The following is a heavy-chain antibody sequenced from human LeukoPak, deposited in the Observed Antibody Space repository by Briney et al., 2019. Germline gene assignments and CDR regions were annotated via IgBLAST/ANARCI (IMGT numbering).Heavy chain of an antibody. D-gene: IGHD5-12*01. CDR3: AGDRAYDAFDY. CDR2: INPDESHT. V-gene: IGHV3-7*01. Sequence: PGGSLRLSCAASGFSFSTSWMAWVRQAPGKGLQWVGNINPDESHTDYIDSVKGRFTMSRDNAENSLFLQVHSLRDEDTAVYYCAGDRAYDAFDYWGRGTLVTVSS. J-gene: IGHJ4*02. CDR1: GFSFSTSW.